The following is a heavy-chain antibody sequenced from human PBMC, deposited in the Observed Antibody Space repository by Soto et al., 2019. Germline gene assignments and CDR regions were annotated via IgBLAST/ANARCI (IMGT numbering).Heavy chain of an antibody. CDR1: GGSITSYY. D-gene: IGHD3-3*01. CDR2: NYHTGSI. V-gene: IGHV4-4*07. CDR3: ARDMRVFGGIDG. Sequence: SETLSLTCTVAGGSITSYYWCWIRNPAGPRLEWIGRNYHTGSINYNPSLQSRVTMSVDTSKNQVSLKLTSVTAADAAVYYCARDMRVFGGIDGWGQGTTVT. J-gene: IGHJ6*02.